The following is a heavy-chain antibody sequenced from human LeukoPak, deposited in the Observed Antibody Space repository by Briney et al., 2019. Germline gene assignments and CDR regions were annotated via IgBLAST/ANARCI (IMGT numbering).Heavy chain of an antibody. CDR3: ARYRWNDWFDP. Sequence: SETLSLTCTVSGGSVSSGSYYWTWIRQFPGKGLEWIGYIYYTGSTTYNPSLKSRVTISLDTSENHISLKLNSVTAADTAVYYCARYRWNDWFDPWGQGALVTVSS. J-gene: IGHJ5*02. V-gene: IGHV4-31*03. D-gene: IGHD1-1*01. CDR2: IYYTGST. CDR1: GGSVSSGSYY.